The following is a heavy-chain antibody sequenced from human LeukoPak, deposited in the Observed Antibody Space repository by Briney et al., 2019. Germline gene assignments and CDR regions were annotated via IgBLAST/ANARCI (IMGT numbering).Heavy chain of an antibody. CDR1: GFTFSSYS. CDR3: AKEGSQYASSWFDY. V-gene: IGHV3-21*01. CDR2: ISSSSSYI. Sequence: GGSLRLSCAASGFTFSSYSMNWVRQAPGKGLEWVSSISSSSSYIYYADSVKGRFTISRDSSTNTLYLQMDSLRTEDTAVYYCAKEGSQYASSWFDYWGQGTLVTVSS. D-gene: IGHD6-13*01. J-gene: IGHJ4*02.